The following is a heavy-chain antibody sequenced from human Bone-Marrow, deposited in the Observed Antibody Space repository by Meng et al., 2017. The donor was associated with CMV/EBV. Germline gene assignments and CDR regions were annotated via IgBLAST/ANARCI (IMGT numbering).Heavy chain of an antibody. CDR2: IYSGGST. V-gene: IGHV3-53*01. CDR3: AGDYDILTGYSY. CDR1: GFTVSSNY. J-gene: IGHJ4*02. Sequence: EVHLVESGGGFIQPGGSLRLSCAASGFTVSSNYMSWVRQAPGKGLEWVSVIYSGGSTYYADSVKGRFTISRDNSKNTLYLQMNSLRAEDTAVYYCAGDYDILTGYSYWGQGTLVTVSS. D-gene: IGHD3-9*01.